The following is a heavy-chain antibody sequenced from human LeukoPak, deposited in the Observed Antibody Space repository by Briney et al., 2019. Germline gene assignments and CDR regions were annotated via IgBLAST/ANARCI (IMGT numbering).Heavy chain of an antibody. CDR1: GGSISSGDYY. V-gene: IGHV4-61*08. J-gene: IGHJ3*02. CDR2: IYYSGST. Sequence: SETLSLTCTVSGGSISSGDYYWSWIRQPPGKGLEWIGYIYYSGSTNYNPSLKSRVTISVDTSKNQFSLKLSSVTAADTAVYYCARHVRRYYDFWSGYSHDAFDIWGQGTMVTVSS. D-gene: IGHD3-3*01. CDR3: ARHVRRYYDFWSGYSHDAFDI.